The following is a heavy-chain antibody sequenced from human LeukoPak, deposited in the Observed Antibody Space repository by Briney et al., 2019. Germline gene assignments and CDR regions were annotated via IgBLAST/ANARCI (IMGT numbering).Heavy chain of an antibody. CDR1: GDSVSSNIIT. CDR3: ARGKKVMGGYPLDH. J-gene: IGHJ4*02. Sequence: SQTLSLTCAISGDSVSSNIITWNWIRQSPSRGLEWLGRTYYRSKWYNDYAISVKSRITINPDTSKNHFSLQMNSVTPEDTAVYYCARGKKVMGGYPLDHWGQGTLVTVSS. CDR2: TYYRSKWYN. D-gene: IGHD5-12*01. V-gene: IGHV6-1*01.